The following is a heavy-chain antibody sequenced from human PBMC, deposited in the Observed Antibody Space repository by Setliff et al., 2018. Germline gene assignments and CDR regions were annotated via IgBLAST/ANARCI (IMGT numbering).Heavy chain of an antibody. CDR3: ARDRGGDDFVGAVGDSFEI. J-gene: IGHJ3*02. CDR1: GFSFTTYG. D-gene: IGHD2-21*01. CDR2: ISAYNGNT. V-gene: IGHV1-18*01. Sequence: ASVKVSCKTSGFSFTTYGITWVRQAPGQGLEWMGWISAYNGNTDSAQKFQGRVTMSADTSTTTVYMELRSLRSDDTAVYYCARDRGGDDFVGAVGDSFEIWGQGTMVTVSS.